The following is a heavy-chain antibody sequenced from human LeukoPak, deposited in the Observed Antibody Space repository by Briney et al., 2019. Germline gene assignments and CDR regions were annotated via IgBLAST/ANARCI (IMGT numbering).Heavy chain of an antibody. CDR2: IWYDGSNK. D-gene: IGHD3-16*01. CDR1: GFTFSSYG. Sequence: GGSLRLSCAASGFTFSSYGMHWVRQAPGKGLEWVAVIWYDGSNKYYADSVKGRFTISRDNSKNTLYLQMNSLRAEDTAVYYCARDPEARITAGPFDYWGQGTLVTVSS. CDR3: ARDPEARITAGPFDY. J-gene: IGHJ4*02. V-gene: IGHV3-33*01.